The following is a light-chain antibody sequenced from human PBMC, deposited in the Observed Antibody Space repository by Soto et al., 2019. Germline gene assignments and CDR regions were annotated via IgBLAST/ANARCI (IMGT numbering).Light chain of an antibody. V-gene: IGKV3-15*01. Sequence: IVMTQSPATLSLSPGQRATLSWSSSQSVSSKLAWYQQRPGQAPRLLIYSASTRATCIPARFSGSGSGTEFTLHISRMKSEAFAVYYCKTHNKWLKWTFGQGKKVDIK. CDR1: QSVSSK. CDR2: SAS. CDR3: KTHNKWLKWT. J-gene: IGKJ1*01.